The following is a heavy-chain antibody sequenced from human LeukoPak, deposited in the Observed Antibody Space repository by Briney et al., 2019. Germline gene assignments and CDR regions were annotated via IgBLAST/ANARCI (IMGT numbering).Heavy chain of an antibody. D-gene: IGHD1-7*01. Sequence: PSETLSLTCTVSGGSISSSSYFWGWLRQPPAKGLEWIGSIYYNGGTYYNPPLKSRITISVDTSENHFSLKLSSVTAADTAVYYCARQGVNYYFDYWGQGTLVTVSS. V-gene: IGHV4-39*01. J-gene: IGHJ4*02. CDR2: IYYNGGT. CDR3: ARQGVNYYFDY. CDR1: GGSISSSSYF.